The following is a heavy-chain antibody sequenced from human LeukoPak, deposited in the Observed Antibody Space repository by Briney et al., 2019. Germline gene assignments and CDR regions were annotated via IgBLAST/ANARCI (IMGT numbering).Heavy chain of an antibody. CDR3: AREAAAAHPTPFDY. V-gene: IGHV1-46*01. CDR1: GYTFTRNT. Sequence: GASVKVSCKASGYTFTRNTINWVRQAPGQGLEWMGIINPSGGSTNYAQKFQGRVTITADESTSTAYMELSSLRSEDTAVYYCAREAAAAHPTPFDYWGQGTLVTVSS. J-gene: IGHJ4*02. D-gene: IGHD6-13*01. CDR2: INPSGGST.